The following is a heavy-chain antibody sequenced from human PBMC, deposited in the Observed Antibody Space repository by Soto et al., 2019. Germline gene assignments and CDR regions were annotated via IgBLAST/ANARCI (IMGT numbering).Heavy chain of an antibody. CDR3: ARGGYTYGVLYLDP. CDR1: GYWFTNFT. J-gene: IGHJ5*02. Sequence: XESVNISWRASGYWFTNFTLAWVRQMPGKGLECLGLIYPGDSETRYSPSFQGHVTISADKSVTTAYLQWSSLQASHTAIYFCARGGYTYGVLYLDPWDPGPMGAVSS. D-gene: IGHD5-18*01. CDR2: IYPGDSET. V-gene: IGHV5-51*01.